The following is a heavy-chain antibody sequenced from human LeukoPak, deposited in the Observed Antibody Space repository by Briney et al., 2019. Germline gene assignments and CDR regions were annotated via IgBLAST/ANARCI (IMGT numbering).Heavy chain of an antibody. J-gene: IGHJ4*02. CDR2: INPVGGVT. V-gene: IGHV1-46*01. D-gene: IGHD3-22*01. CDR1: GYIFTNYY. CDR3: ARLWSYYDNSGVFEDY. Sequence: ASVKVSCKASGYIFTNYYLYWVRQAPGQGLEWKGVINPVGGVTTYAQRFQGRVTMTRDTSTSTFDMELSSLKSEDTAVYYCARLWSYYDNSGVFEDYWGQGTLVTVSS.